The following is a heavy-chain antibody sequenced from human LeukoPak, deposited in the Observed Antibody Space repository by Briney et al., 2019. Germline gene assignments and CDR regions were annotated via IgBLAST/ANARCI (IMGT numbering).Heavy chain of an antibody. V-gene: IGHV1-2*02. Sequence: ASVKVSCKASGYMFTVYYMHWVRQAPGQGLEWMGWINPNSGVTEYAQKFQGRVTLTRDTSINTVYMELTSLTSDDTAFYYCARFRYNWNEIHGKTLDYWGQGTLVTVSS. CDR3: ARFRYNWNEIHGKTLDY. J-gene: IGHJ4*02. CDR1: GYMFTVYY. D-gene: IGHD1-20*01. CDR2: INPNSGVT.